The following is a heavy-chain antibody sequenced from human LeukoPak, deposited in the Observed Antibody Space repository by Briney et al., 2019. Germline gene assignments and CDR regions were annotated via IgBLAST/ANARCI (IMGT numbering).Heavy chain of an antibody. J-gene: IGHJ4*02. V-gene: IGHV4-4*07. CDR1: GGSISSYY. D-gene: IGHD3-22*01. CDR2: IYTSGST. Sequence: SETLSLTCTASGGSISSYYWSWIRQPAGKGLEWIGRIYTSGSTNYNPSLKSRVTMSVDTSKNQFSLKLSSVTAADTAVYYCAREGLGYYDSSGYYYTPLDYWGQGTLVTVSS. CDR3: AREGLGYYDSSGYYYTPLDY.